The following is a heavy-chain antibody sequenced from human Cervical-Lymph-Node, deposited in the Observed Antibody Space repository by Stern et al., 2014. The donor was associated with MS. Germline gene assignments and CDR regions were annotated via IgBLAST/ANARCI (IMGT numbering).Heavy chain of an antibody. J-gene: IGHJ6*02. D-gene: IGHD2-8*01. CDR2: IYYSGST. V-gene: IGHV4-31*03. Sequence: QVQLQESGPGLVKPSQTLSLTCTVSGGSISSGSYYWSWIRQLPGKGLEWIGYIYYSGSTYYNPSLKSRVTISVDMSKNQFSLKLSSVTAADTAVYYCAREMAEYYYGMDVWGQGTTVTVSS. CDR1: GGSISSGSYY. CDR3: AREMAEYYYGMDV.